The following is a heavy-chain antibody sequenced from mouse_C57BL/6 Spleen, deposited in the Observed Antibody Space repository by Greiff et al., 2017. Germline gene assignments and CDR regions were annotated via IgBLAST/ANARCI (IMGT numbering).Heavy chain of an antibody. V-gene: IGHV10-1*01. CDR1: GFSFNTYA. D-gene: IGHD4-1*01. CDR3: VRPTGTVAWFAY. J-gene: IGHJ3*01. CDR2: IRSKSNNYAI. Sequence: EVQRVESGGGLVQPKGSLKLSCAASGFSFNTYAMNWVRQAPGKGLEWVARIRSKSNNYAIYYADSVKDRFTISRDDSESMLYLQMNNLKTEDTAMYYCVRPTGTVAWFAYWGQGTLVTVSA.